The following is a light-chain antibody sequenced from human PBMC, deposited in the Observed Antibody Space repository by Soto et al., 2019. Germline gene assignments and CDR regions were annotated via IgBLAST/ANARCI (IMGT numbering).Light chain of an antibody. J-gene: IGLJ2*01. CDR1: NIGVKS. Sequence: SYELTQPPSVSVAPGKTASITCGGNNIGVKSVHWYQQRPGQAPILLIYYDSDRPSGIPERFSGSNSGNTATLTISRVEVGDEADYYCQVWDSSSDHVVFGGGTKLTVL. CDR2: YDS. CDR3: QVWDSSSDHVV. V-gene: IGLV3-21*04.